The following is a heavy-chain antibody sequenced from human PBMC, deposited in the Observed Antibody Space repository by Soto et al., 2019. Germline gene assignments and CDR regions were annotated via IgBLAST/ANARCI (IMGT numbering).Heavy chain of an antibody. CDR1: GGSISSYY. J-gene: IGHJ4*02. V-gene: IGHV4-59*01. D-gene: IGHD6-13*01. Sequence: SETLSLTCTVSGGSISSYYWSWIRQPPGKGLEWIGYIYYSGSTNYNPSLKSRVTISVDTSKNQFSLKLSSVTAADTAVYYCASGVHTGDPWGSSSWYFDYWGQGTLVTVSS. CDR2: IYYSGST. CDR3: ASGVHTGDPWGSSSWYFDY.